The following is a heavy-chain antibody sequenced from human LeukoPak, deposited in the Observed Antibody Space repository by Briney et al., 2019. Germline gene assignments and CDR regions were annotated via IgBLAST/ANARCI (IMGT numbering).Heavy chain of an antibody. D-gene: IGHD3-3*01. CDR2: IKVEGSEL. CDR1: GVTLRNYW. V-gene: IGHV3-7*04. Sequence: PGGSLRLSCAVSGVTLRNYWMAWVRQAPGKGLEWLANIKVEGSELNYVDSVRGRFTISIDNAKNSLYLQMDSLSVEDTAVYICARDVGGGYYLCAENHWGQGTLVTVSS. J-gene: IGHJ5*02. CDR3: ARDVGGGYYLCAENH.